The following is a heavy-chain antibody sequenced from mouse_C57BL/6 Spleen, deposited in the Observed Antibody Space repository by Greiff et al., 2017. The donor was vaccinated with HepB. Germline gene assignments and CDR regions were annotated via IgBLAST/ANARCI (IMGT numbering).Heavy chain of an antibody. D-gene: IGHD2-10*02. CDR3: TRETRYGYFDV. V-gene: IGHV5-9-1*02. CDR2: ISSGGDYI. Sequence: EVKLVESGEGLVKPGGSLKLSCAASGFTFSSYAMSWVRQTPEKRLEWVAYISSGGDYIYYADTVKGRFTIARDNARTTLYLQMSSLKSEDTAMYYCTRETRYGYFDVWGTGTTVTVSS. CDR1: GFTFSSYA. J-gene: IGHJ1*03.